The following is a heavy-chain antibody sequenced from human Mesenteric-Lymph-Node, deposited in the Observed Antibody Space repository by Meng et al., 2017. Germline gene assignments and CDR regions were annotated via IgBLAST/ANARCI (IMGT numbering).Heavy chain of an antibody. Sequence: LQQWGQEFLKPGETLSVTCTVSGESVTSYGWSWIRQPPGKGLEWIGQINHNASTNYDPSLKSGLTISVDTSKDSFSLMLSCGTAADTAVYYCARKSSQFARVWYCYLWGRGTLVTVSS. V-gene: IGHV4-34*01. D-gene: IGHD5-24*01. CDR1: GESVTSYG. CDR2: INHNAST. J-gene: IGHJ2*01. CDR3: ARKSSQFARVWYCYL.